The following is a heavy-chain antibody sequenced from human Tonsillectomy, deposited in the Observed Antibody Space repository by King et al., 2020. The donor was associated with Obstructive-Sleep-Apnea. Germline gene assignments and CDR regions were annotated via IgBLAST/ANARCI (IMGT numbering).Heavy chain of an antibody. V-gene: IGHV2-70*11. J-gene: IGHJ4*02. D-gene: IGHD3-22*01. CDR2: LDWGDDK. CDR1: GFSLSTRGMC. Sequence: TLKESGPSLVKPTQTLTLTCAFSGFSLSTRGMCVRWVRQPPRKALEWLARLDWGDDKYYSTSLKNRLTISKDTSKNQVVLTVTNMDPVETATYYCARIVRSHSSGQHYYFDYWGQGTLVTVSS. CDR3: ARIVRSHSSGQHYYFDY.